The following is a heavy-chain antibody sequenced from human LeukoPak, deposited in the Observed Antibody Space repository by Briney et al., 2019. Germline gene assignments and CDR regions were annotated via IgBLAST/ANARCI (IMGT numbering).Heavy chain of an antibody. V-gene: IGHV3-21*04. Sequence: MSGGSLRLSCAASGFTFSSYSMNWVRQAPGKGLEWVSSISSSSSYIYYADSVKGRFTISRDNSKNTLYLQMNSLRAEDTAVYYCARTPGLHDYGYWGQGTLVTVSS. D-gene: IGHD4-17*01. CDR1: GFTFSSYS. CDR2: ISSSSSYI. J-gene: IGHJ4*02. CDR3: ARTPGLHDYGY.